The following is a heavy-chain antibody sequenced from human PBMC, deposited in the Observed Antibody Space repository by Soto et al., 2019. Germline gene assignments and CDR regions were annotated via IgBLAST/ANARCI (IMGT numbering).Heavy chain of an antibody. CDR1: GFTFSSYG. J-gene: IGHJ4*02. CDR2: IWYDGSNK. D-gene: IGHD1-20*01. V-gene: IGHV3-33*01. CDR3: ARDPVQYNWNDHPPADPIY. Sequence: GGSLRLSCAASGFTFSSYGMHWVRQAPGKGLEWVAVIWYDGSNKYYADSVKGRFTISRDNSKNTLYLQMNSLRAEDTAVYYCARDPVQYNWNDHPPADPIYWGQGTLVTVSS.